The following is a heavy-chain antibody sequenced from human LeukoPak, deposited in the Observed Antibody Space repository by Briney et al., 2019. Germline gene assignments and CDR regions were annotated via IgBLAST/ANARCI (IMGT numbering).Heavy chain of an antibody. CDR3: ATLSQKATMVRGVYYFDY. CDR2: IYYSGST. V-gene: IGHV4-39*01. CDR1: GGSISSSSYY. J-gene: IGHJ4*02. D-gene: IGHD3-10*01. Sequence: PSETLSLTCTVSGGSISSSSYYWGWIRQPPGKGLEWIGSIYYSGSTYYNPSLKSRVTISVDTSKNQFSLKLSSVSPADTAVDYCATLSQKATMVRGVYYFDYWGQGTLVTVSS.